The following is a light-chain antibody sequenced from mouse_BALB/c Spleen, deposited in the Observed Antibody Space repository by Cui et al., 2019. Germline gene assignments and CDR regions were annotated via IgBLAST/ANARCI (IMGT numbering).Light chain of an antibody. J-gene: IGKJ2*01. Sequence: DIVMTQSQKFMSTSVGDRVSVTCKASQNVGTNVAWYQQKPGQSPKALIYSASYRYSGVPDRFTGSGSGTDFTLTISNVQSEDLAEYFCQQYNSYPYTFGWGTKLEIK. CDR2: SAS. CDR1: QNVGTN. CDR3: QQYNSYPYT. V-gene: IGKV6-15*01.